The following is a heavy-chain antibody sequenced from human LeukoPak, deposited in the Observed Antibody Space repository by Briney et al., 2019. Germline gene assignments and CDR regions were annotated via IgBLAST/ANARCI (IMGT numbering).Heavy chain of an antibody. D-gene: IGHD4-23*01. CDR1: GGSISSYY. CDR2: IYYSGST. V-gene: IGHV4-59*01. CDR3: ARWGYGGYSPNTPYYYYYYYMDV. J-gene: IGHJ6*03. Sequence: SETLSLTCTVSGGSISSYYWSWIRQPPGKGLEWIGYIYYSGSTNYNPSLKSRVTISVDTSKNQFSLKLSSVTAADTAVYYCARWGYGGYSPNTPYYYYYYYMDVWGKGTTVTVSS.